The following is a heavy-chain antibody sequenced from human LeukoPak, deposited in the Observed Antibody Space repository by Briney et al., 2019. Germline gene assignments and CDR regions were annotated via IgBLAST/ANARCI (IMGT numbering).Heavy chain of an antibody. CDR1: GGSISSSSHY. J-gene: IGHJ3*02. CDR3: AKHESLIAFDI. CDR2: IHYSGGS. V-gene: IGHV4-39*01. Sequence: PSETLSLTCTVSGGSISSSSHYWGWIRQPPGKGLEWIASIHYSGGSNYNLSLKSRVTISVDTSKNQVSLKVRSVTAADTAVYYCAKHESLIAFDIWGQGTMVTVSS.